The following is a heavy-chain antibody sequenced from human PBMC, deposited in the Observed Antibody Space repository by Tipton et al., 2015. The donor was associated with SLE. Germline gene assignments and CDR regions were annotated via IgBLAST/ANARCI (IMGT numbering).Heavy chain of an antibody. D-gene: IGHD6-6*01. V-gene: IGHV4-39*07. CDR2: VYYTGNT. Sequence: TLSLTCSVSGASVTHSTRFWGWVRQPPGKGLEWIASVYYTGNTYYNPSLKSRVTISLDTKTHFSLRLSSVTAADTAVYYCARVRAARHLILGGYYYYMDFWGKGTTVTVSS. CDR1: GASVTHSTRF. J-gene: IGHJ6*03. CDR3: ARVRAARHLILGGYYYYMDF.